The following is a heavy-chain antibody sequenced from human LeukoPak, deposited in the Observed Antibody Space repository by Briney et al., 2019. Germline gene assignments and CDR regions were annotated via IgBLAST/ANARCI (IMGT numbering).Heavy chain of an antibody. CDR2: FDPEDGET. D-gene: IGHD3-22*01. J-gene: IGHJ4*02. CDR3: ATVRYYDSSLRTFYFDY. Sequence: ASVKVSCKVSGYTLTELSMHWVRQAPGKGLEWMGGFDPEDGETIYAQKFQGRVTMTEDTSTDTAYMELSSLRSEDTAVYYCATVRYYDSSLRTFYFDYWGQGTLVTVSS. V-gene: IGHV1-24*01. CDR1: GYTLTELS.